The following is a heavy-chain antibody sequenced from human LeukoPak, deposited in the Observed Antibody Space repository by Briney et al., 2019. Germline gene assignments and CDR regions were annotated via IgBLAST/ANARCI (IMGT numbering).Heavy chain of an antibody. V-gene: IGHV3-21*01. Sequence: PGGSLRLSCAASGFTFTTYSMNWVRQAPGKGLEWVSSISVSSNYIFYADSVKGRFTISRDNAKNSLDLQMNSLRAEGTAIYYCVRGSNHPQQVTLFDYWGQGILVTVSS. CDR1: GFTFTTYS. J-gene: IGHJ4*02. D-gene: IGHD1-1*01. CDR2: ISVSSNYI. CDR3: VRGSNHPQQVTLFDY.